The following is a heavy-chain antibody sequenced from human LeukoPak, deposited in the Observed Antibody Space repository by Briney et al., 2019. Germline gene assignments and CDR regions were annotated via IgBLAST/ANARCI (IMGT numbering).Heavy chain of an antibody. CDR2: ISGSGGST. D-gene: IGHD3-10*02. Sequence: GGSLRLSCAASGFTFGNYGMSWVRQAPGKGLEWVSAISGSGGSTYYADSVKGRFTISRDNSKNTLYLQMNSLRAEDTAVYYCAELGITMIGGVWGKGTTVTISS. CDR3: AELGITMIGGV. CDR1: GFTFGNYG. J-gene: IGHJ6*04. V-gene: IGHV3-23*01.